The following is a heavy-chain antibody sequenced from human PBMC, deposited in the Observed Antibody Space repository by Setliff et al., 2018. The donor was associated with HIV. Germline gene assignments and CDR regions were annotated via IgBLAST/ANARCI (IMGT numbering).Heavy chain of an antibody. CDR2: VNPNSGDA. D-gene: IGHD3-10*01. V-gene: IGHV1-2*02. Sequence: ASVKVSCKASGYTFTGHYLHWVRQAPGQGLEWLGWVNPNSGDAIYAQNFQGRVTMTRATSINAAYMELRGLRSDDTAVYYCARNFGLSPSGKYYYYYGMDIWGQGTTGTVSS. CDR3: ARNFGLSPSGKYYYYYGMDI. J-gene: IGHJ6*02. CDR1: GYTFTGHY.